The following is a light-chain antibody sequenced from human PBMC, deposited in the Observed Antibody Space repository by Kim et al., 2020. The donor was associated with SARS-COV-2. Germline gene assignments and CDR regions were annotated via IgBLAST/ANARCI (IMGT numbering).Light chain of an antibody. CDR2: QDN. J-gene: IGLJ2*01. Sequence: SYELTQPPSVSVSPGQTASITSSGNKLGDKFAYWYQQKPGQSPVLVIYQDNKRPSGIPERFSGSNSGNTATLTISGTQAMDEADYYCQAWDSTTVVFGGGTKVTVL. V-gene: IGLV3-1*01. CDR1: KLGDKF. CDR3: QAWDSTTVV.